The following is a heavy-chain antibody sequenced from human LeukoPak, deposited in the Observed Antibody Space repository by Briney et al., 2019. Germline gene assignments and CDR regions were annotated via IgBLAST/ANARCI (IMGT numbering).Heavy chain of an antibody. D-gene: IGHD2-21*02. J-gene: IGHJ4*02. Sequence: SETLSLTCTVSGGSITTYYWSWIRQPAGKGLEWMGRIHTSGNTDYNPSLQGRVTMSVDTSKNQFSLKLSSVTAADTAVYYCAREGSMTARPFVSIDYWGQRTLVTVSS. CDR1: GGSITTYY. CDR3: AREGSMTARPFVSIDY. V-gene: IGHV4-4*07. CDR2: IHTSGNT.